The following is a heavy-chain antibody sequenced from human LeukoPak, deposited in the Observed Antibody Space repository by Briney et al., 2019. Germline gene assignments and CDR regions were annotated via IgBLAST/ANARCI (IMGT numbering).Heavy chain of an antibody. CDR3: ARESVTTANFDL. CDR1: GYSISSGYY. V-gene: IGHV4-38-2*02. D-gene: IGHD4-17*01. Sequence: SETLSLTCTVSGYSISSGYYWGWIRQPPGKGLEWIGSIYHSGSTYYNPSLKSRVTISVDTSKNQFSLKLSSVTAADTAVYYCARESVTTANFDLWGQGTLVTVSS. CDR2: IYHSGST. J-gene: IGHJ4*02.